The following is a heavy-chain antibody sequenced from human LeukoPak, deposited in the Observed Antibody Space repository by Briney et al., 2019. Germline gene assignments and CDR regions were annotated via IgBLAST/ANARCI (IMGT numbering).Heavy chain of an antibody. D-gene: IGHD6-13*01. CDR1: GFTFSSNY. CDR2: IYSGGST. V-gene: IGHV3-66*01. Sequence: GGSLRLSCAASGFTFSSNYMSWVRQAPGKGLEWVSVIYSGGSTYYADSVKGRCTISRDNSKNTLYIQMNSLRAEDTAVYYCARGPPAEQQQGCFDYWGQGTLVTASS. J-gene: IGHJ4*02. CDR3: ARGPPAEQQQGCFDY.